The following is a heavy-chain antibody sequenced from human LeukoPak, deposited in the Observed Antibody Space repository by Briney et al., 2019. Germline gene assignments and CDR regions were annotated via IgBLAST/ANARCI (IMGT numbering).Heavy chain of an antibody. CDR3: ATWVWYCSGGSCLYYFDY. V-gene: IGHV1-24*01. CDR1: GYTLTELS. D-gene: IGHD2-15*01. CDR2: FDPEDGET. Sequence: ASVKVSCTVSGYTLTELSMHWVRQAPGKGLEWMGGFDPEDGETIYAQKFQGRVTMTEDTSTDTAYMELSSLRSEDTAVYYCATWVWYCSGGSCLYYFDYWGQGTLVTVSS. J-gene: IGHJ4*02.